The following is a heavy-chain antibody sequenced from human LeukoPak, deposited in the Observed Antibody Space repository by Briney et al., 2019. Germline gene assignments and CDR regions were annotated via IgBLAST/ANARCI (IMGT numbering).Heavy chain of an antibody. CDR2: IYPVDSKT. CDR3: VRFGLTSSLDY. D-gene: IGHD6-13*01. CDR1: GYNFTTYW. V-gene: IGHV5-51*01. J-gene: IGHJ4*02. Sequence: GESLKISCKGSGYNFTTYWIGWVRQMPGKGLEWMGIIYPVDSKTRYSPSFQGQVTISADKSISTAYLQWSSLRASDTAIYYCVRFGLTSSLDYWGQGTLVTVSS.